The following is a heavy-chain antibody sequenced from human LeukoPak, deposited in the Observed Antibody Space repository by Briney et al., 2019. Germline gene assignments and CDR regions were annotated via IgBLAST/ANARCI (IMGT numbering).Heavy chain of an antibody. D-gene: IGHD2-15*01. CDR2: ISGSGGST. J-gene: IGHJ4*02. CDR3: ARGPDIVVVVAATYYFDY. Sequence: GRSLRLSCAASGFTFNNHAMSWVRQAPGKGLEWVSTISGSGGSTYYADSVKGRFTISRDNAKNSLYLQMNSLRAEDTAVYYCARGPDIVVVVAATYYFDYWGQGTLVTVSS. CDR1: GFTFNNHA. V-gene: IGHV3-23*01.